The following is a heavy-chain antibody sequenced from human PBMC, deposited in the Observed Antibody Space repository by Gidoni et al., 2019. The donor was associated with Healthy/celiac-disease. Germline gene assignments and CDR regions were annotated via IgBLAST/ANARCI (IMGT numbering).Heavy chain of an antibody. V-gene: IGHV4-34*01. D-gene: IGHD6-13*01. CDR2: INHSGST. CDR3: ARGRGDSSSWSLPGYYYYGMDV. Sequence: QVQLQQWGAGLLKPSETLSLTCAVYGGSFSGYYWSWLRQPPGKGLEWIGEINHSGSTNYNPSLKSRVTISVDTSKNQFSLKLSSVTAADTAVYYCARGRGDSSSWSLPGYYYYGMDVWGQGTTVTVSS. J-gene: IGHJ6*02. CDR1: GGSFSGYY.